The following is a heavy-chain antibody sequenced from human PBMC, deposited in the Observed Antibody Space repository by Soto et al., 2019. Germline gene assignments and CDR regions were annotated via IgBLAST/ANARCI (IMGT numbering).Heavy chain of an antibody. D-gene: IGHD3-22*01. CDR2: IYHSGST. CDR3: AREVYDSSGYYFYY. Sequence: SETLSLTCAVSGGSISSGGYSWSWIRQPPGKGLERIGYIYHSGSTYYNPSLKSRVTISVDRSKNQFSLKLSSVTAADTAVYYCAREVYDSSGYYFYYWGQGTLVTVSS. V-gene: IGHV4-30-2*01. CDR1: GGSISSGGYS. J-gene: IGHJ4*02.